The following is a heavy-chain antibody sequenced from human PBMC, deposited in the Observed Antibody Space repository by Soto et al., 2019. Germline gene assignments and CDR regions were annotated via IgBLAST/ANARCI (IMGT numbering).Heavy chain of an antibody. V-gene: IGHV1-69*02. D-gene: IGHD6-19*01. CDR3: VRSPTVAGTYYYYGMDV. Sequence: QVQLVQSGAEVKKPGSSVKVSCKASGGTFSSYTISWVRQAPGQGLEWMGRIIPILGIANYAQKFQGRVTITADKSTSTAYMELSSLRSEDTAVYYCVRSPTVAGTYYYYGMDVWGQGTTVTVSS. CDR2: IIPILGIA. J-gene: IGHJ6*02. CDR1: GGTFSSYT.